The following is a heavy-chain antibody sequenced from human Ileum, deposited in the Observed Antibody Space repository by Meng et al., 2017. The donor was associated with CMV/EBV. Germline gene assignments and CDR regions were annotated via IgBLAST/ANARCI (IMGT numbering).Heavy chain of an antibody. Sequence: QGQLVQSGAEVERPGASVKVSCKASGYTFTGHYMHWVRQAPGQGLEWMGWINPNSGDTNYAQNFQGRVTMTRDTSISTAYMELTSLRSDDTAVYYCARRAVLGPLPYLDQWGQGTLVTVSS. D-gene: IGHD6-19*01. V-gene: IGHV1-2*02. J-gene: IGHJ4*02. CDR2: INPNSGDT. CDR3: ARRAVLGPLPYLDQ. CDR1: GYTFTGHY.